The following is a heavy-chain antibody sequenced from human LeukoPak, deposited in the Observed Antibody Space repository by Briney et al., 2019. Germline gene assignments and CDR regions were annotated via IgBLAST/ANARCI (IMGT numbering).Heavy chain of an antibody. D-gene: IGHD2/OR15-2a*01. V-gene: IGHV4-38-2*01. Sequence: PSETLSLTCDVSDYSISNDYYWGWIRQPPGKGLEWIASISYGGSTHYNASLKSRVTMSVETSKSQFSLQVRSVTAEDTAVYYCPRQVDVPSSIGFFDPWGQGILVPVS. CDR1: DYSISNDYY. CDR2: ISYGGST. J-gene: IGHJ5*02. CDR3: PRQVDVPSSIGFFDP.